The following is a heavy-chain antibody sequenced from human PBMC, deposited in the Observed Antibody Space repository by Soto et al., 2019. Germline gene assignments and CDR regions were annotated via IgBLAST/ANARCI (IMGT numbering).Heavy chain of an antibody. CDR1: GYIFTSYY. CDR3: SRVDPGETSPFDH. J-gene: IGHJ4*02. CDR2: INPFDGSR. D-gene: IGHD3-10*01. V-gene: IGHV1-46*03. Sequence: ASVKVSCKVSGYIFTSYYIHWVRQAPGQGLEWMGWINPFDGSRMFAQSFQGRVTMTRDTSTSTVYMEVSSLRSEDTAVYYCSRVDPGETSPFDHWGQGTLVTVSS.